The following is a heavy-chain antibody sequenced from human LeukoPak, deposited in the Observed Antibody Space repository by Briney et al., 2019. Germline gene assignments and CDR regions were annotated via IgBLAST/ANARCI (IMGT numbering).Heavy chain of an antibody. CDR3: AKALNLYDGSGYYPGTFDY. D-gene: IGHD3-22*01. J-gene: IGHJ4*02. CDR1: GFTFRSYA. CDR2: ISYDGSNK. V-gene: IGHV3-30-3*01. Sequence: GGSLRLSCGASGFTFRSYAMPWVRQAPGKGLEWVAVISYDGSNKYYADSVKGRFTISRDNSKNTLYLLMNSLRAEDTAMYYCAKALNLYDGSGYYPGTFDYWGQGTLVTVSS.